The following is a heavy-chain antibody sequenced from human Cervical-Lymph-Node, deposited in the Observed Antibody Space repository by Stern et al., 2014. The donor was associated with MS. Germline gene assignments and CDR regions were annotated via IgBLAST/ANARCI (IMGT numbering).Heavy chain of an antibody. Sequence: EVQLVESGGGLVKPGRSLRLSCATSGFRFSAHSMHWVRQAPGKGLEWGGVIRSKTSGGTKEYAASVKDRFTISRDDSRSSAYLQLNTLTTEDTGVYYCAREARMQHDDILAGHGGKHYYFYGMDVWGQGTTVTVSS. J-gene: IGHJ6*02. CDR2: IRSKTSGGTK. V-gene: IGHV3-49*04. CDR3: AREARMQHDDILAGHGGKHYYFYGMDV. D-gene: IGHD3-9*01. CDR1: GFRFSAHS.